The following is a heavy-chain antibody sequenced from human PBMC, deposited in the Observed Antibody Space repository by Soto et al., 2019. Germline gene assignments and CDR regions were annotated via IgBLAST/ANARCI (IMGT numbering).Heavy chain of an antibody. CDR1: GGTFSSYT. CDR3: ASRPYSSGVFGLDP. J-gene: IGHJ5*02. Sequence: QVQLVQSGAEVKKPGSSVKVSCKASGGTFSSYTISWVRQAPGQGLEWMGRIIPILGIANYAQKFQGRVTITADKSTSTAYMELSNLRSEDTAVYYCASRPYSSGVFGLDPWGQGTLVTVSS. CDR2: IIPILGIA. D-gene: IGHD6-19*01. V-gene: IGHV1-69*02.